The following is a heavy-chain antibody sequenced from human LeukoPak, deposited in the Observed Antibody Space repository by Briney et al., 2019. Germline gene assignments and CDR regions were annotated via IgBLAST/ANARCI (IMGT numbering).Heavy chain of an antibody. J-gene: IGHJ4*02. CDR2: INPSGGST. D-gene: IGHD3-22*01. Sequence: ASVKVSCKASGYTFTSYYMHWVRQAPGQGPEWMGIINPSGGSTSYAQKFQGRVTMTRDMSTSTVYMELSSLRSEDTAVYYCARDFISAYDSSGYDSVSFDYWGQGTLVTVSS. CDR1: GYTFTSYY. V-gene: IGHV1-46*01. CDR3: ARDFISAYDSSGYDSVSFDY.